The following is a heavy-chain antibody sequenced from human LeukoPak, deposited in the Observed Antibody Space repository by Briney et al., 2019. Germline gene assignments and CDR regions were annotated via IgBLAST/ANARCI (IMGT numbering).Heavy chain of an antibody. CDR1: GGSISNLNYY. D-gene: IGHD2-2*01. V-gene: IGHV4-61*02. CDR3: AREGGAFLVVPALNWFDP. Sequence: PSETLSLTCTVSGGSISNLNYYWSWIRQPAGKGLEWIGRIYASGSTNYNPSLKSRVTISVDTSKNQFSLKLSSVTAADTAVYYCAREGGAFLVVPALNWFDPWGQGTLVTVSS. CDR2: IYASGST. J-gene: IGHJ5*02.